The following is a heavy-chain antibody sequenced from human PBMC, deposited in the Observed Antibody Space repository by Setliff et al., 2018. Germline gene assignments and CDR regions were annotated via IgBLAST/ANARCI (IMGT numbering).Heavy chain of an antibody. CDR1: GGSISDNNW. CDR2: IYYSGST. J-gene: IGHJ3*02. V-gene: IGHV4-4*02. D-gene: IGHD6-19*01. CDR3: ARDPLGEIAVAGHDAFDI. Sequence: ASETLSLTCAVSGGSISDNNWWSWVRQPPGKGLEWIGSIYYSGSTYYNPSLKSRVTISVDTSKNQFSLKLSSVTAADTAVYYCARDPLGEIAVAGHDAFDIWGQGTMVTVSS.